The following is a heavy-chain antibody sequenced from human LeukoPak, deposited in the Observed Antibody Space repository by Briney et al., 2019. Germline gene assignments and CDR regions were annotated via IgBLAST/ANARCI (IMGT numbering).Heavy chain of an antibody. CDR2: IYYSGTT. D-gene: IGHD6-13*01. CDR3: ARGVYIAAAQYAY. V-gene: IGHV4-59*01. Sequence: SETLSLTCTVSGDSISSYYWSWIRQPPGMELEWIGYIYYSGTTNYNPSLKSRVTISVDTSKNQFSLKLSSVTAADTAVYYCARGVYIAAAQYAYWGQGTLVTVSS. J-gene: IGHJ4*02. CDR1: GDSISSYY.